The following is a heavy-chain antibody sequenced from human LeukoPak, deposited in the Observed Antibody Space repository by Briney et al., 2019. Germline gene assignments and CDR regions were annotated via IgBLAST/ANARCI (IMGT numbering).Heavy chain of an antibody. CDR2: ISTYNGNT. V-gene: IGHV1-18*01. Sequence: SVKVSCRSSGYTFTTYGVTWVRQAPGQGLEWMGWISTYNGNTNYAQKLQGRVTMTTDTSTSTAYVELRSLRSDDTAVYYCTRGMGTTTFADFDYWGQGTLVTVSS. CDR1: GYTFTTYG. J-gene: IGHJ4*02. CDR3: TRGMGTTTFADFDY. D-gene: IGHD1-7*01.